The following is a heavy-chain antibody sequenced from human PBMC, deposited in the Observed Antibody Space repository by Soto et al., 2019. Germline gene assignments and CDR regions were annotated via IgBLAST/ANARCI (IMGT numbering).Heavy chain of an antibody. J-gene: IGHJ6*02. CDR1: GGTFSSYA. Sequence: VKVSCKASGGTFSSYAISWVRQAPGQGLEWMGGIIPIFGTANYAQKFQGRVTITADESTSTAYMELSSLRSEDTAVYYCARRVRRYYYYGMDVWGQGTTVTVSS. CDR2: IIPIFGTA. V-gene: IGHV1-69*01. D-gene: IGHD2-21*01. CDR3: ARRVRRYYYYGMDV.